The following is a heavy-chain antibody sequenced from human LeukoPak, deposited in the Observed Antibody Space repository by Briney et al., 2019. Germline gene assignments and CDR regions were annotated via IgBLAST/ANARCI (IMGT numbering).Heavy chain of an antibody. J-gene: IGHJ3*02. CDR2: IYYSGST. V-gene: IGHV4-30-4*01. CDR1: GGSVSSGDYY. Sequence: PSETLSLTCTVSGGSVSSGDYYWSWIRQPPGKGLEWIGYIYYSGSTYYNPSLKSRITISVDTSKNQFSLKLSSVTPADTALYYCARGITRRRTFDIWGQGTMVTVSS. CDR3: ARGITRRRTFDI. D-gene: IGHD3-10*01.